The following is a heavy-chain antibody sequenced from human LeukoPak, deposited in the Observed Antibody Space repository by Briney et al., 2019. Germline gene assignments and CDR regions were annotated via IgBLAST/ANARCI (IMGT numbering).Heavy chain of an antibody. CDR3: AREPYCTNGVCSAY. CDR1: GGSISSYY. D-gene: IGHD2-8*01. J-gene: IGHJ4*02. V-gene: IGHV4-4*07. CDR2: IYTSGNT. Sequence: SETLSLTCTVSGGSISSYYWSWIRQPAGKGLEWIGRIYTSGNTNYNPSLRSRVTMSVDTSKNQFSLKLSSVTAADTAVYYCAREPYCTNGVCSAYSGQGTLVTVSS.